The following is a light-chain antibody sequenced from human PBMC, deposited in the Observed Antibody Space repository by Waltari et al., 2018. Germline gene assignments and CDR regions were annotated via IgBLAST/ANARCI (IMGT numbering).Light chain of an antibody. J-gene: IGLJ3*02. V-gene: IGLV2-14*01. Sequence: QSALTQPASVSGSPGQSITISCPGTSSDVCGYNYVSWYQQHPGKAPKLLIFDVSYRPSGVSDRFSGSKSGNTASLTISGLQAEDESDYYCCSFTSRSTWVFGGGTKLTVL. CDR3: CSFTSRSTWV. CDR2: DVS. CDR1: SSDVCGYNY.